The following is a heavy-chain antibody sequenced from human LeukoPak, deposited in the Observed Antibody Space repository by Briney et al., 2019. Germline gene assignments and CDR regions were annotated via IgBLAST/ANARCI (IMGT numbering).Heavy chain of an antibody. J-gene: IGHJ6*03. V-gene: IGHV3-33*06. CDR1: GLTFSSYG. CDR3: AKAMGYCSSTSCYKSLYYYYYMDV. CDR2: IWYDGSNK. Sequence: GRSLRLSCAASGLTFSSYGMHWVRQAPGKGLEWVAVIWYDGSNKYYADSVKGRFTISRDNSKNTLYLQMNSLRAEDTAVYYCAKAMGYCSSTSCYKSLYYYYYMDVWGKGTTVTVSS. D-gene: IGHD2-2*01.